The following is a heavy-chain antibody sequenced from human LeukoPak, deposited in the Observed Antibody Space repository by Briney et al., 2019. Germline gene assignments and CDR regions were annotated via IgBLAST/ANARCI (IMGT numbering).Heavy chain of an antibody. CDR3: AFQSNYYGSGSLDY. CDR2: ISTYNGNT. J-gene: IGHJ4*02. Sequence: ASVKVSCKASGYIFTNYAISWVRQAPGQGLEWMGWISTYNGNTKNAQKLQGRVTMTTDTSTSTAYMELSSLRSEDTAVYYCAFQSNYYGSGSLDYWGQGTLVTVSS. CDR1: GYIFTNYA. D-gene: IGHD3-10*01. V-gene: IGHV1-18*01.